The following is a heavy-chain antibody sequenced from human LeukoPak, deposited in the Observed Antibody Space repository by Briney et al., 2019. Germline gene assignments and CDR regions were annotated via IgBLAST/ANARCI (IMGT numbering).Heavy chain of an antibody. V-gene: IGHV4-59*01. CDR3: ARVRSYVTAAGRAYYFDY. Sequence: SETLSLTCTVSGGSISSYYWSWIRQPPGKGLEWIGYIYYSGSTNYNHSLKGRVTISVDTSKNQFSLKVSSVTAADTAVYYCARVRSYVTAAGRAYYFDYWGQGTLVTVSS. CDR2: IYYSGST. J-gene: IGHJ4*02. CDR1: GGSISSYY. D-gene: IGHD6-13*01.